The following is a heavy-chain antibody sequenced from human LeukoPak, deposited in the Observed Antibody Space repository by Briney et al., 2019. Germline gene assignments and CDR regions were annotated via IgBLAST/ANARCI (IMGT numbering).Heavy chain of an antibody. V-gene: IGHV4-59*01. CDR3: ACLTTADAFDI. D-gene: IGHD3-22*01. J-gene: IGHJ3*02. CDR2: IYDSGST. Sequence: KTSETLSLTCAVYGGSFSGYYWSWIRQPPGKRLEWIGYIYDSGSTNYNPSLKSRVTISVDTSKNQFSLKLSSVTAADTAVYYCACLTTADAFDIWGQGTMVTVSS. CDR1: GGSFSGYY.